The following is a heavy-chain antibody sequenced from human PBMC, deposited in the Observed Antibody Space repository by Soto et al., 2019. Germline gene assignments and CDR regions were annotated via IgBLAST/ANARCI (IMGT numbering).Heavy chain of an antibody. J-gene: IGHJ4*02. V-gene: IGHV3-21*01. CDR1: GFTFSSYS. CDR2: ISSSSSYI. CDR3: AREGTYYYGSGNDY. Sequence: EVQLVESGGGLVKPGGSLRLSCAASGFTFSSYSMNWVRQAPGKGLEWVSSISSSSSYIYYADSVKGRFTISRDNAKNSLYLQMNSLXAEDTAVYYCAREGTYYYGSGNDYWGQGTLVTVSS. D-gene: IGHD3-10*01.